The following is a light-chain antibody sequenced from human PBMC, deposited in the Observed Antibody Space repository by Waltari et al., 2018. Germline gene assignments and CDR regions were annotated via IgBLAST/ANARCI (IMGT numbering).Light chain of an antibody. V-gene: IGLV2-8*01. J-gene: IGLJ3*02. CDR1: SGDVGSYNY. Sequence: QSALTQPPSASGSPGQSVTISCTGTSGDVGSYNYASWYQQAPGKGPKLIIYDVSKRPSGVPDRFSGSKSGNTASLTVSGLQAEDEADYYCCSYAGSSNSVFGGGTKLTVL. CDR2: DVS. CDR3: CSYAGSSNSV.